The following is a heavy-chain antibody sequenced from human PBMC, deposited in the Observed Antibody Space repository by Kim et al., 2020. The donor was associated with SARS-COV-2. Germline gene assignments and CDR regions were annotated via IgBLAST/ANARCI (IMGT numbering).Heavy chain of an antibody. D-gene: IGHD3-10*01. CDR1: GFTFDIYA. J-gene: IGHJ6*01. V-gene: IGHV3-23*01. Sequence: GGSLRLSCVASGFTFDIYAMSWVRQAPGKGLEWVSVISGGGVNKFYADSVRGRFTISRDNSKNTLYLQMNSLRDEDTALYYCAKMGDMVDDKYYYYYGM. CDR2: ISGGGVNK. CDR3: AKMGDMVDDKYYYYYGM.